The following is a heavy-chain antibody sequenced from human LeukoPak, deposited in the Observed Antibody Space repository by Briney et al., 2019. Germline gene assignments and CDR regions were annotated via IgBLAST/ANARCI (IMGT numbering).Heavy chain of an antibody. Sequence: SETLSLTCTVSGGSISSYYWNWIRQPPGKGLEWIGYIYYSGGTNYNPSLKSRVTISLDTSKNQFSLKLSSVTAADTAVYYCAGTSLYYDSSGQRTFDIWGQGTMVTVSS. CDR1: GGSISSYY. CDR2: IYYSGGT. D-gene: IGHD3-22*01. V-gene: IGHV4-59*01. J-gene: IGHJ3*02. CDR3: AGTSLYYDSSGQRTFDI.